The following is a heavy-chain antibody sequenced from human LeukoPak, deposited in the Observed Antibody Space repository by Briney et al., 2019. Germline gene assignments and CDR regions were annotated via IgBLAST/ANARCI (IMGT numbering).Heavy chain of an antibody. CDR2: IWYDGSNK. D-gene: IGHD6-19*01. CDR1: GFTFSSYG. J-gene: IGHJ4*02. V-gene: IGHV3-33*01. Sequence: GRSLRLSCASSGFTFSSYGMHWVRKAPGKALEWVSFIWYDGSNKYYADSVKGRFTISRDNSKNTLYLQMNSLRAEDTAVYYCARVLVVSGWTNIDYWGQGTLVSVSS. CDR3: ARVLVVSGWTNIDY.